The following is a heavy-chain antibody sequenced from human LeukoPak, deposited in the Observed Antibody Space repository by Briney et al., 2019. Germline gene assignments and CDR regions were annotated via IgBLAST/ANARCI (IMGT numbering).Heavy chain of an antibody. V-gene: IGHV1-18*01. CDR2: ISAYNGNT. D-gene: IGHD1-1*01. CDR3: ARVYKNWLDP. J-gene: IGHJ5*02. Sequence: ASVKVSCKASVDTSTSYWIRWVRQSPGQGLEWMGWISAYNGNTNYAQKLQGRVTTSTDTSTSTAYMELRSLRSDDTVVCDCARVYKNWLDPWGQGTLVTVSS. CDR1: VDTSTSYW.